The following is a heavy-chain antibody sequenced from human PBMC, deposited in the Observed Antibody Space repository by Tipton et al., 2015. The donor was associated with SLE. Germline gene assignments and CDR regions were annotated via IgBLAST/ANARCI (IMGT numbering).Heavy chain of an antibody. D-gene: IGHD2-21*01. CDR2: IFTSGTT. CDR1: GDSISNYY. V-gene: IGHV4-4*09. J-gene: IGHJ2*01. Sequence: TLSLTCTVSGDSISNYYWSWIRQPPGKGLEWIGYIFTSGTTNYNPSLKSRVTLSIDASKNYFSLNLTSVTAADTAFYYCARHSSRWYFDLWGPGTLVTVSS. CDR3: ARHSSRWYFDL.